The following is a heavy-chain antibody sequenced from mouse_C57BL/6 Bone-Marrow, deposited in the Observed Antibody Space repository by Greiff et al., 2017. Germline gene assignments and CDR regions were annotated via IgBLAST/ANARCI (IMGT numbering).Heavy chain of an antibody. J-gene: IGHJ4*01. CDR2: IYPRSGNT. D-gene: IGHD2-1*01. V-gene: IGHV1-81*01. Sequence: VQLQQSGAELARPGASVKLSCKASGYTFTSYGISWVKQRTGQGLEWIGEIYPRSGNTYYNEKFKGKDTLAADKSSSTAYMGLSSLTSEDSAVYFCASPTLDYGNFYYAMDYWGQGTSVTVSS. CDR1: GYTFTSYG. CDR3: ASPTLDYGNFYYAMDY.